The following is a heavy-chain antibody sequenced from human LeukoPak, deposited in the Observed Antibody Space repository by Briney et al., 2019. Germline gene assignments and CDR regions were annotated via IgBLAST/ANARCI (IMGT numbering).Heavy chain of an antibody. CDR1: GFNFIDYD. Sequence: GGSLSLSCVASGFNFIDYDMHWVRQVIGKGLEWVSAIGIRGDPHYSGFVKGRFTISRENAESALDLQMNSLRAEDTAVYYCARGGIQVSGIDEFDYWGQGTLVTVSS. J-gene: IGHJ4*02. CDR2: IGIRGDP. D-gene: IGHD6-19*01. CDR3: ARGGIQVSGIDEFDY. V-gene: IGHV3-13*05.